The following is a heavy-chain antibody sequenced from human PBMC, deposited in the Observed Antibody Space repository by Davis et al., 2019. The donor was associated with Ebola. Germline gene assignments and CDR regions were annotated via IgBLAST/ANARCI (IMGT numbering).Heavy chain of an antibody. Sequence: AASVQVSCKASGYTFTHYYMHWVRQAPGQGLEWMGMINPNDGRTIYAQKFQGRVTMTTDTSTSTAYMELRSLRSDDTAVYYCVIRSGPLDYWGQGTLVTVSS. J-gene: IGHJ4*02. V-gene: IGHV1-46*01. CDR2: INPNDGRT. CDR1: GYTFTHYY. D-gene: IGHD6-25*01. CDR3: VIRSGPLDY.